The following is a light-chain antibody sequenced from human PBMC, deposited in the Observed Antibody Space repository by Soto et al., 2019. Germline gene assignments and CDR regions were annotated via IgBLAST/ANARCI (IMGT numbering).Light chain of an antibody. V-gene: IGLV1-51*01. J-gene: IGLJ1*01. Sequence: QSVLTQPPSVSAAPGQKVTISCSGSSSNIGGNSVSWYQQLPGTAPKLLIYDDNKRPPGIPDRFSGSKSGTSATLGITGFQNGDEADYYCGSWDSSMSAYVFGTGTKATVL. CDR2: DDN. CDR1: SSNIGGNS. CDR3: GSWDSSMSAYV.